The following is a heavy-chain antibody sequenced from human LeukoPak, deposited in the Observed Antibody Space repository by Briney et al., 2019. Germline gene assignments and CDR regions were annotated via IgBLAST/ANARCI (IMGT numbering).Heavy chain of an antibody. D-gene: IGHD3-22*01. Sequence: GGSLRLSCAASGFTVSSNYMSWVRQAPGKGLEWVSVIYSGGSTYYADSVKGRFTISRDNSKNTLYLQMNSLRAEDTAVYYCARDYYDENYYGMDVWGQGTTVTVSS. J-gene: IGHJ6*02. V-gene: IGHV3-53*01. CDR3: ARDYYDENYYGMDV. CDR1: GFTVSSNY. CDR2: IYSGGST.